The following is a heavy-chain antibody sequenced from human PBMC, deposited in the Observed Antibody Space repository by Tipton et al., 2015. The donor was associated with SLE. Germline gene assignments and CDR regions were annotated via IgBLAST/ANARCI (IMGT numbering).Heavy chain of an antibody. CDR3: VRVEGAYDQYYFDS. D-gene: IGHD5-12*01. J-gene: IGHJ4*02. CDR2: IHHSGSI. Sequence: TLSLTCTISSGSISTYHWSWLRQPPGKGLEWIGYIHHSGSINYNPSLESRVTISVDTSKNQFSLKLSSVTVADTAVYYCVRVEGAYDQYYFDSWGQGTLVTVSS. V-gene: IGHV4-59*01. CDR1: SGSISTYH.